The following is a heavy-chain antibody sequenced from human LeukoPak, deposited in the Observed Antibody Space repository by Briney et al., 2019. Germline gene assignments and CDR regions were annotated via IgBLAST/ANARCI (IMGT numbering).Heavy chain of an antibody. Sequence: PSETLSLTCTVSGGSISSSSYYWGWIRQPPGKGLEWIGSIYYSGSTYYNPSLKSRVTISVDTSKNQFSLKLSSVTAADTAVYYCARDIPLGRVLMVSNWFDPWGQGTLVTVSS. V-gene: IGHV4-39*07. J-gene: IGHJ5*02. D-gene: IGHD2-8*01. CDR2: IYYSGST. CDR3: ARDIPLGRVLMVSNWFDP. CDR1: GGSISSSSYY.